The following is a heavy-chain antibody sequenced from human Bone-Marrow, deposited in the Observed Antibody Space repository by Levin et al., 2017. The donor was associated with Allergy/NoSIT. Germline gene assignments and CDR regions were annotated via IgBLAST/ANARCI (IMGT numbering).Heavy chain of an antibody. CDR2: IYHSGST. CDR1: GGSISSGGYS. J-gene: IGHJ4*02. CDR3: ARAQDYFDY. V-gene: IGHV4-30-2*01. Sequence: SETLSLTCAVSGGSISSGGYSWSWIRQPPGKGLEWIGYIYHSGSTYYNPSLKSRVTISVDRSKNQFSLKLSSVTAADTAVYYCARAQDYFDYWGQGTLVTVSS.